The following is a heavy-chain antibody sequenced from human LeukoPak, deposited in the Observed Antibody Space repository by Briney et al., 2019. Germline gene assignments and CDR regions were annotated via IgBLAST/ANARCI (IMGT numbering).Heavy chain of an antibody. D-gene: IGHD4-23*01. V-gene: IGHV5-51*01. CDR3: ANQTTEVNFPGYYYYGMDV. CDR1: GYSFTSYW. Sequence: GESLKISCKGSGYSFTSYWIGWVRQMPGKGLEWMGIIYPGDSDTRYSPSFQGQVTISADKSISTAYLQWSSLKASDTAMYYCANQTTEVNFPGYYYYGMDVWGQGTTVTVSS. J-gene: IGHJ6*02. CDR2: IYPGDSDT.